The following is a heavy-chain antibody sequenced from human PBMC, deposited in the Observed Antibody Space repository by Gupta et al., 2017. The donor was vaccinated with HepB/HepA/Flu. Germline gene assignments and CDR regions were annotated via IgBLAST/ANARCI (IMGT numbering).Heavy chain of an antibody. V-gene: IGHV1-3*01. Sequence: QVQLVQSGAEVKKPGASVKVSCKASGYTFSNYVLHWVRQAPGQRLEWIGWIHAGYGNTETSQKFQGRVTITRDTSARTVYMDLGSLRDEDTAVYYCARDIPGSGWYEYWGQGTLVTVSS. D-gene: IGHD6-19*01. CDR1: GYTFSNYV. CDR2: IHAGYGNT. CDR3: ARDIPGSGWYEY. J-gene: IGHJ4*02.